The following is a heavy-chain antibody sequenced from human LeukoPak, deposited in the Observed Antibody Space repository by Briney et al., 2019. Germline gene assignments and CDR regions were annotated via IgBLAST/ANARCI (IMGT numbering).Heavy chain of an antibody. D-gene: IGHD4-17*01. CDR2: ISYDGSNK. J-gene: IGHJ4*02. CDR3: AKDPSYGDYGGPFDY. Sequence: GGSLRLSCAASGFTFSSYGMHWVRQAPGKGLEWVAVISYDGSNKYYAGSVKGRFTISRDNSKNTLYLQMNSLRAEDTAVYYCAKDPSYGDYGGPFDYWGQGTLVTVSS. V-gene: IGHV3-30*18. CDR1: GFTFSSYG.